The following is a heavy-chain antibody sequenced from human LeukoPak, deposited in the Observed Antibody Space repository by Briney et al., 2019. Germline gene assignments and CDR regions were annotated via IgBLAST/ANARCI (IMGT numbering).Heavy chain of an antibody. CDR2: MNSNSGNT. D-gene: IGHD3-22*01. J-gene: IGHJ3*02. CDR3: ARAYYYDSRGAFDI. Sequence: ASDKVSCKASGYTFTSYDINWVRQATGQGLEWMGWMNSNSGNTGYAQKFQGRVTMTRNTSISTAYMELSSLRSEDTAVYYCARAYYYDSRGAFDIWGQGTMVTVSS. CDR1: GYTFTSYD. V-gene: IGHV1-8*01.